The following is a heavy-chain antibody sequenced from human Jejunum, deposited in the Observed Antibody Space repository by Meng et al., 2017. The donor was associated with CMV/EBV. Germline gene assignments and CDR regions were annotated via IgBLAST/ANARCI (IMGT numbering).Heavy chain of an antibody. CDR2: SSAYSDNT. CDR3: GRAPVADTSSDY. D-gene: IGHD6-19*01. V-gene: IGHV1-18*01. CDR1: GYPFDSDG. J-gene: IGHJ4*02. Sequence: CKASGYPFDSDGITWVRQAPGQGLEWMGWSSAYSDNTKYAQKFQGRLTMTKDTSTSTAYMKLRTLGADDTAVYYCGRAPVADTSSDYWGQGTLVTVSS.